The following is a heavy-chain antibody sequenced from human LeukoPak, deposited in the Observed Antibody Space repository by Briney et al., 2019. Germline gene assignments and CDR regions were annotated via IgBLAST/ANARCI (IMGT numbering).Heavy chain of an antibody. Sequence: SETLSLTCTVSGGSISSYYWSWIRQPPGKGLEWIGYIYYSGSTNYNPSLESRVTISVDTSKNQFSLRLSSVTAADTAVYYCARHYCSGSNCYQLDYWGQGTLVTVSS. V-gene: IGHV4-59*08. CDR2: IYYSGST. J-gene: IGHJ4*02. CDR3: ARHYCSGSNCYQLDY. D-gene: IGHD2-15*01. CDR1: GGSISSYY.